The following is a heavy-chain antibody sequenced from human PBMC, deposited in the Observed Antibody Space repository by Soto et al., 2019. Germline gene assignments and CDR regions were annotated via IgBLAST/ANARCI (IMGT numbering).Heavy chain of an antibody. Sequence: SETLSLTCAVYGGSFSGYYWSWIRQPPGKGLEWIGEINHSGSTNYNPSLKSRVTISVDTSKNQFSLKLSSVTAADTAVYYCARRTYYYGSGSYFRKGQYYFDYWGQGTLVTVSS. CDR1: GGSFSGYY. D-gene: IGHD3-10*01. V-gene: IGHV4-34*01. CDR3: ARRTYYYGSGSYFRKGQYYFDY. CDR2: INHSGST. J-gene: IGHJ4*02.